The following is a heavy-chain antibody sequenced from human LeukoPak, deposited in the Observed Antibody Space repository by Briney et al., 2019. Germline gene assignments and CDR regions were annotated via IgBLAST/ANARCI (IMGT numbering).Heavy chain of an antibody. CDR1: GFTFSSYG. CDR2: IWYDGSNK. CDR3: ENLLAAGNDY. J-gene: IGHJ4*02. V-gene: IGHV3-33*06. D-gene: IGHD6-13*01. Sequence: PGRSLRLSCAASGFTFSSYGMHWVRQAPGKGLEWVAVIWYDGSNKYYADSVKGRFTISRDNSKNTLYLQMNSLRAEDTAVYYCENLLAAGNDYWGQGTLVTVSS.